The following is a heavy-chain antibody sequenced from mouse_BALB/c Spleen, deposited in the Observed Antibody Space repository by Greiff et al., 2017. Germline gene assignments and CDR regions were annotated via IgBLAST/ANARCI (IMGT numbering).Heavy chain of an antibody. Sequence: LVKPGASVKISCKASGYSFTGYYMHWVKQSHGKSLEWIGYISCYNGATSYNQKFKCKATCTVDTSSSTAYMPFNSLTSEDSAVYYCARAEYGNYNYYAMDYWGQGTSVTVSS. CDR2: ISCYNGAT. D-gene: IGHD2-10*02. CDR1: GYSFTGYY. CDR3: ARAEYGNYNYYAMDY. J-gene: IGHJ4*01. V-gene: IGHV1S34*01.